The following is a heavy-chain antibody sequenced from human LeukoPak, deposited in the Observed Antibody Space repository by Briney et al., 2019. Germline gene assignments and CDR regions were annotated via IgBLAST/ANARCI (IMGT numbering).Heavy chain of an antibody. J-gene: IGHJ4*02. CDR3: ARRQYSGYDFDF. V-gene: IGHV5-51*01. D-gene: IGHD5-12*01. CDR2: IYPRDSDT. CDR1: GYIFTNFW. Sequence: ESLKISCKAPGYIFTNFWIGWVRQMPGKGLEWMEIIYPRDSDTRYSPSFQSQVTVSADKSNSTAYLQWNTLEASDTAMYYGARRQYSGYDFDFWGQGTLVTVSS.